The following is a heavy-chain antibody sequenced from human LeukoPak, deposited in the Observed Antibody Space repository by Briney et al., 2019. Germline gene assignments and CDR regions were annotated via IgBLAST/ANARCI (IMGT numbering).Heavy chain of an antibody. D-gene: IGHD1-7*01. Sequence: GASVKVSCKTSGYTFIGYYMHWVRQAPGQGLEWMGWINPNSGGTNYAQKFQARVTMTRDTSVSTAYMELRRLTSDDTAVYYCARDGRWYNWNFGRKDFDYWGQGTLVTVSS. V-gene: IGHV1-2*02. CDR2: INPNSGGT. CDR3: ARDGRWYNWNFGRKDFDY. J-gene: IGHJ4*02. CDR1: GYTFIGYY.